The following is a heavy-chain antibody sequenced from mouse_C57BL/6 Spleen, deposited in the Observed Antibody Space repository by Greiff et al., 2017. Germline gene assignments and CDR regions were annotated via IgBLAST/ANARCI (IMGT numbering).Heavy chain of an antibody. CDR2: IDPETGGT. CDR1: GYTFTDYE. V-gene: IGHV1-15*01. Sequence: SGAELVRPGASVTLSCKASGYTFTDYEMHWVKQTPVHGLEWIGAIDPETGGTAYNQKFKGKAILTADKSSSTAYMELRSLTSEDSAVYYCTRHYYGYYFDYWGQGTTLTVSS. D-gene: IGHD1-2*01. CDR3: TRHYYGYYFDY. J-gene: IGHJ2*01.